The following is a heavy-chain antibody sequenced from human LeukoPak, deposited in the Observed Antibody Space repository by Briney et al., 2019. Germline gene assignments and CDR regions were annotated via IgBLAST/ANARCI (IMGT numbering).Heavy chain of an antibody. D-gene: IGHD6-13*01. V-gene: IGHV3-23*01. Sequence: PGGSLRLSCAASGFTFSSYAVNWVRQAPGKGLEWVSAISGSGGNTYYADSVKGRFTISRDNSKNTLYLQMNSLRAEDTAVYYCAKGSQQLDRYYFDYWGQGTLVTVSS. J-gene: IGHJ4*02. CDR3: AKGSQQLDRYYFDY. CDR1: GFTFSSYA. CDR2: ISGSGGNT.